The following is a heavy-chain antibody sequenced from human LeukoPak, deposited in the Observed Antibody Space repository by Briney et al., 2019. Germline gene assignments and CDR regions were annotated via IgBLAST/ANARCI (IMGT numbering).Heavy chain of an antibody. Sequence: GGSLRLSCAASGFTFSTYAMSWVRQAPGKGLEWVSAISGSADSTYYADSVKGQFAIYRDNSKNTLYLQMNSLRAEDTAVYFCAKDRARGGTTDFDYWGQGTLVTVSS. D-gene: IGHD1-7*01. CDR1: GFTFSTYA. CDR3: AKDRARGGTTDFDY. CDR2: ISGSADST. V-gene: IGHV3-23*01. J-gene: IGHJ4*02.